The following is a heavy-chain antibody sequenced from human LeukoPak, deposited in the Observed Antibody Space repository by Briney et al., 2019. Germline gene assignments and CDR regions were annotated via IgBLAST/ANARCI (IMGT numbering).Heavy chain of an antibody. CDR1: GYTFTSHD. J-gene: IGHJ6*03. D-gene: IGHD5-12*01. Sequence: ASVKVSCKASGYTFTSHDINWVRQATGQGLEWMGWMNPNNGNTAYGQKFQGRFTVTRNTSINTAYMELSSLRSEDTAVYYCARGVVATTGISYYYYIDVWAKGTTVAISS. CDR2: MNPNNGNT. V-gene: IGHV1-8*01. CDR3: ARGVVATTGISYYYYIDV.